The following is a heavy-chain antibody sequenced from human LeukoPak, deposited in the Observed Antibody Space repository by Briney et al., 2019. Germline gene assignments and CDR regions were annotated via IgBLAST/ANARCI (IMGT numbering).Heavy chain of an antibody. D-gene: IGHD3-3*01. Sequence: ASVKVSCKASGYTFTGYYMHWVRQAPGQGLEWMGWINPNSGGTNYAQKFQGRVTMTRDTSISTAYMELSRLRSDDTAVYYCARALDYPYYDFWSGYYTYNWFDPWGQGTLVTVSS. CDR2: INPNSGGT. CDR1: GYTFTGYY. J-gene: IGHJ5*02. CDR3: ARALDYPYYDFWSGYYTYNWFDP. V-gene: IGHV1-2*02.